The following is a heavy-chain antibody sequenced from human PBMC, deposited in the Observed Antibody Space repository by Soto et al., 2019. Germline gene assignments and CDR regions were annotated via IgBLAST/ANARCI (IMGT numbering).Heavy chain of an antibody. D-gene: IGHD5-18*01. CDR2: IWYDGSNK. Sequence: GGSLRLSCAASGFTFSSYGMHWVRQAPGKGLEWVAVIWYDGSNKYYADSVKGRFTISRDNSKNTLYLQMNSLRAEDTAVYYCARTARYSPYYFDYWGQGTLVTVSS. J-gene: IGHJ4*02. CDR1: GFTFSSYG. CDR3: ARTARYSPYYFDY. V-gene: IGHV3-33*01.